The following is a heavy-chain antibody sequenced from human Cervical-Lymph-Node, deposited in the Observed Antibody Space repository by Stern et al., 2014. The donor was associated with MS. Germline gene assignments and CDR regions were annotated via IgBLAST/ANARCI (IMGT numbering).Heavy chain of an antibody. CDR2: VIPFVGTS. V-gene: IGHV1-69*06. J-gene: IGHJ5*02. CDR1: GG. CDR3: ARGSGDNWFGP. D-gene: IGHD3-10*01. Sequence: QVQLVESGAEVKKPGSSVKVSCKSSGGISWVRQAPGQGLEWMGGVIPFVGTSKYAQKFQGRVTITADTSTNTTYLHLSRLTSADTAVYYGARGSGDNWFGPWGQGTLVTVSS.